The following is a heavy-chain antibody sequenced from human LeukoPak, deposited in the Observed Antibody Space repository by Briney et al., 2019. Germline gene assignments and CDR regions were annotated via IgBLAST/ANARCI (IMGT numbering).Heavy chain of an antibody. D-gene: IGHD6-19*01. J-gene: IGHJ4*02. CDR1: GFTFDDFA. Sequence: AGMSLRLSCAASGFTFDDFAMHWVRQAPGMGLQWVSGLNWNSAATGYADSVKGRFIISRDNAKNSLYLQMNSLGPEDTAFYYCAKDTHVAVTGTFDSWGQGTLVTVSS. CDR3: AKDTHVAVTGTFDS. V-gene: IGHV3-9*01. CDR2: LNWNSAAT.